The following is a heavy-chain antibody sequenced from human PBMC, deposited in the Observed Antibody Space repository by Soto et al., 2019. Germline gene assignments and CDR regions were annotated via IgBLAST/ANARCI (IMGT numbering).Heavy chain of an antibody. CDR3: ARGGNLKRGYYYYGMDV. V-gene: IGHV3-30-3*01. Sequence: QVQLVESGGGAVQPGRSLRLSCAASGFTFSSYAMHWVRQAPGKGLEWVAVISYDGSNKYYADSVKGRFTISRDNSKNTLYLQMNSLRAEDTAVYYCARGGNLKRGYYYYGMDVWGQGTTVTVSS. CDR1: GFTFSSYA. D-gene: IGHD4-4*01. J-gene: IGHJ6*02. CDR2: ISYDGSNK.